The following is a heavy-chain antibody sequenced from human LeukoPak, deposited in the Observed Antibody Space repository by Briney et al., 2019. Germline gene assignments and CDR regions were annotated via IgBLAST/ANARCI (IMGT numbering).Heavy chain of an antibody. CDR1: GFTFSNAW. CDR2: IKNKTDGGTI. J-gene: IGHJ4*02. D-gene: IGHD1-26*01. Sequence: GGSLRLSCAASGFTFSNAWMSWVRQAPGKGLEWVGRIKNKTDGGTIDYAAPVKGRFTISRDDSKNTLYLQMNSLKTEDTAVYYCTTAWDKWERVDYWGQGTLVTVSS. V-gene: IGHV3-15*01. CDR3: TTAWDKWERVDY.